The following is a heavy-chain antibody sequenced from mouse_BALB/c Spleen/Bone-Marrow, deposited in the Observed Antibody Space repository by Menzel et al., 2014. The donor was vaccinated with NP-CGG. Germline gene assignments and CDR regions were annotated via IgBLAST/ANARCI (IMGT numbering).Heavy chain of an antibody. Sequence: EVQLQQSGPGPVKPSQSLSLTCSVTGYSITSGYFWNWIRQFPGNKLEWMGYISFDGSNNYNPSLKNRISITRDTSKNQFFLKLSPVTTEDSSTYYCARTYYRSGAYYFDCWGQGTTLTVSS. CDR1: GYSITSGYF. J-gene: IGHJ2*01. D-gene: IGHD2-12*01. CDR2: ISFDGSN. V-gene: IGHV3-6*02. CDR3: ARTYYRSGAYYFDC.